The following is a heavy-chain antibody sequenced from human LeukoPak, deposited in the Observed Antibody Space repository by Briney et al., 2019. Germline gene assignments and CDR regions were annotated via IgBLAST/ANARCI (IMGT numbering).Heavy chain of an antibody. Sequence: SETLSLTSTVSGGSISNYYWSWIRQPPGKGLEWIGYVSYSGSTNYNPSLKSRVTISVDTSKNQFSLKLRSVTTADTAVYYCARALLRPWFDPWGQGTLVTVSS. CDR2: VSYSGST. D-gene: IGHD3-16*01. J-gene: IGHJ5*02. V-gene: IGHV4-59*01. CDR3: ARALLRPWFDP. CDR1: GGSISNYY.